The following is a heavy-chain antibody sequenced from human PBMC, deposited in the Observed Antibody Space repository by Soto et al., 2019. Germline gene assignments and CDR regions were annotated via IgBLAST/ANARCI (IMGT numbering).Heavy chain of an antibody. J-gene: IGHJ6*02. CDR1: GFTFSSYS. Sequence: EVQLVESGGGLVQPGGSLRLSCAASGFTFSSYSMNWVRQAPGKGLEWVSYISSSSSTIYYADSVKGRFTISRDNAKNSLYLQMNSLRAEDTAVYYCHRTPYYGMDGWGQGTTVTVSS. CDR2: ISSSSSTI. V-gene: IGHV3-48*01. CDR3: HRTPYYGMDG.